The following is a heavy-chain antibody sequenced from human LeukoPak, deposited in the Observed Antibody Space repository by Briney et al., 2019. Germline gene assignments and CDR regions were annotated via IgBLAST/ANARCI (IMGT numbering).Heavy chain of an antibody. J-gene: IGHJ4*02. D-gene: IGHD6-19*01. CDR2: INPNSGGT. CDR1: GYTFTGYY. CDR3: ARFYNSGWSHPGDY. Sequence: ASVKVSCKASGYTFTGYYMHWVRQAPGQGLEWMGRINPNSGGTNYAQKFQGRVTMTRDTSISTAYMELSRLRSDDTAVYYCARFYNSGWSHPGDYWGQGTLVTVSS. V-gene: IGHV1-2*06.